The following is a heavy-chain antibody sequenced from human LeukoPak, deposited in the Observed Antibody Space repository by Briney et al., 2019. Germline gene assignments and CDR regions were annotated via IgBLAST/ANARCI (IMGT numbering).Heavy chain of an antibody. CDR2: IYSGGNT. CDR3: AKSIAARPLDY. Sequence: GGSLRLSCAASGLTVSNNYMSWVRQARGKGMEWVSVIYSGGNTYYADSVKGRFTIARDNSKNTLYLQMNSLRAEDTAVYYCAKSIAARPLDYWGQGTLVTVSS. D-gene: IGHD6-6*01. CDR1: GLTVSNNY. J-gene: IGHJ4*02. V-gene: IGHV3-66*02.